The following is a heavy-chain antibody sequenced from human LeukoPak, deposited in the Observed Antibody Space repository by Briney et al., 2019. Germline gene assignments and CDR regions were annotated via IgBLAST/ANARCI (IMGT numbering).Heavy chain of an antibody. CDR2: IKEDGSDK. V-gene: IGHV3-7*05. D-gene: IGHD2-2*01. Sequence: PGGSLRLSCAASGFTFSSYWMTWVRQTPGKGLEWVAHIKEDGSDKNYVDAVKGRVTISRDKAKNTLYLQMNRLRDEDTAGYYCARLHDASEFDSSGPGTLVSVSS. CDR1: GFTFSSYW. J-gene: IGHJ5*01. CDR3: ARLHDASEFDS.